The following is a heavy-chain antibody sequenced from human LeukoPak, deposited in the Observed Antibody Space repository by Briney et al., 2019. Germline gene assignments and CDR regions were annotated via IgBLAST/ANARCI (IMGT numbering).Heavy chain of an antibody. J-gene: IGHJ6*02. CDR2: ISYDGGNT. V-gene: IGHV3-30*18. Sequence: GGSLRLSCAASGFTFSSYGIHWVRQAPGKGLEWVSFISYDGGNTHYADSVKGRFTFSRDNSKNTVYLQMSNLRAEDTAVYYCAKDHPPYGDYYYGMDVWGQGTTVTVSS. D-gene: IGHD4-17*01. CDR3: AKDHPPYGDYYYGMDV. CDR1: GFTFSSYG.